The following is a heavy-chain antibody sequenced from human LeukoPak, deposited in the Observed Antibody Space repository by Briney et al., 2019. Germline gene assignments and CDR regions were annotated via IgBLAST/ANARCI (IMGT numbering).Heavy chain of an antibody. Sequence: SETLSLTCTVSGGSISSSSYYWGWIRQPPGKGLEWIGSIYYSGSTYYNPSLKSRVTISVDASKNQFSLKLSSVTAPDTAVYDCARRDGSGSNHLNWGQGTLVIVSS. CDR2: IYYSGST. V-gene: IGHV4-39*01. CDR3: ARRDGSGSNHLN. J-gene: IGHJ4*02. CDR1: GGSISSSSYY. D-gene: IGHD3-10*01.